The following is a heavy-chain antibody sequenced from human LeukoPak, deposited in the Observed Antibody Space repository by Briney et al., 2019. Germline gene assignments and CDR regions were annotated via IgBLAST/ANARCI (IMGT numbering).Heavy chain of an antibody. CDR1: GFLFSNYA. J-gene: IGHJ4*02. CDR3: AKDLRAVAGRGPFDY. CDR2: VNGSGDTT. D-gene: IGHD6-19*01. V-gene: IGHV3-23*01. Sequence: TGGSLRLSCAASGFLFSNYAMSWVRQAPGKGPEWVSAVNGSGDTTYYADSVKGRFTISRDNSKNTMYLEMNSLRAEDTAVYYCAKDLRAVAGRGPFDYWGQGTLVTVSS.